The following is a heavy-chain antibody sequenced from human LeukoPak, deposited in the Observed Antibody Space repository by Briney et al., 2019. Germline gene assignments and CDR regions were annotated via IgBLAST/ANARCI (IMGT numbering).Heavy chain of an antibody. CDR3: ARECDYVWGSYRCFDY. CDR1: GGSISSGSYY. D-gene: IGHD3-16*02. Sequence: SETLSLTCTVSGGSISSGSYYWSWIRQPAGKGLEWIWRISTSARTNYNPSLKSRVTISLDTSKNQFSLKLSSVTATDTAVYYCARECDYVWGSYRCFDYWGQGTLVTVSS. CDR2: ISTSART. J-gene: IGHJ4*02. V-gene: IGHV4-61*02.